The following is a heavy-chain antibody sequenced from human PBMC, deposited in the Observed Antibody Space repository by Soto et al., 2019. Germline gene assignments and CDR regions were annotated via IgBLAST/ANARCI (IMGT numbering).Heavy chain of an antibody. D-gene: IGHD3-10*01. CDR1: GGTFSNDA. CDR3: ATGLRTGNYGRDV. CDR2: IIPIFGTT. Sequence: QEQLVQAGAEVKKPGSSVRISCRASGGTFSNDAVSWVRQAPGQGLQWMGGIIPIFGTTHYAQKFQGRVTITADESTATAYMELRSVTSEDTAVYYCATGLRTGNYGRDVWGQGTAVTVSS. V-gene: IGHV1-69*01. J-gene: IGHJ6*02.